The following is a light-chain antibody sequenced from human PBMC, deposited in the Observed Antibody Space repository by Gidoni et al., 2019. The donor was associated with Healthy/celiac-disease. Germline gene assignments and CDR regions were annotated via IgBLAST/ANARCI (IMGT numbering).Light chain of an antibody. CDR1: SGHSSYA. CDR2: LNSDGSH. J-gene: IGLJ2*01. V-gene: IGLV4-69*01. Sequence: QLVLTQSPSASASLGASVKLTCTLSSGHSSYASAWHQQQPEKGPRFLMKLNSDGSHSKGDGVPDRFSGSSSGAERYLTISSLQSEDEADYYCQTWGTGIVVFGGGTKLAVL. CDR3: QTWGTGIVV.